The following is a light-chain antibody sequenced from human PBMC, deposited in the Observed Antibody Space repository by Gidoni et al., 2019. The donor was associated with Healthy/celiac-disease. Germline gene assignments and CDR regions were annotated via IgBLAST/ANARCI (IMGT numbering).Light chain of an antibody. Sequence: QSALTQPASVSGSPGQSIPIPCTGPSSDVGGYNYVSWYQQHPGKAPKLMIYEVSNRPSGFSKRCSGSKAGNTASLTISGLQAEDEADDYCSSYTSSSTVFGGGTKLTVL. CDR2: EVS. CDR1: SSDVGGYNY. V-gene: IGLV2-14*01. J-gene: IGLJ3*02. CDR3: SSYTSSSTV.